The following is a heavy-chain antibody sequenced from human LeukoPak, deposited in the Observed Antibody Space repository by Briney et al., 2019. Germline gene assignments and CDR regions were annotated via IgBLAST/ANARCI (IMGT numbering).Heavy chain of an antibody. D-gene: IGHD3-10*01. CDR1: GDSISRYY. CDR3: ARGQYYYGSGFHFDY. CDR2: IYNGGII. Sequence: SETLSLTCTVSGDSISRYYWSWIRQPAGKGLEWIGRIYNGGIITYNPSLKSRVTMSIDTSNNQFSLRLRFVTAADTAVYYCARGQYYYGSGFHFDYWGQGTLVTVSS. J-gene: IGHJ4*02. V-gene: IGHV4-4*07.